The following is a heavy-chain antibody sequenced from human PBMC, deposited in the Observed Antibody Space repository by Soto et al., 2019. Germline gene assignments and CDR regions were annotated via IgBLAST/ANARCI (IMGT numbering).Heavy chain of an antibody. CDR1: GGSISSGDYY. Sequence: TLSLTCTVSGGSISSGDYYWSWIRQPPGKGLEWIGYIYYSGSTYYNPSLKSRVTISVDTSKNQFSLKLSSVTAADTAVYYCARTGTTEIAPFINWFDHWGQGTLVTVSS. CDR3: ARTGTTEIAPFINWFDH. D-gene: IGHD1-7*01. CDR2: IYYSGST. J-gene: IGHJ5*02. V-gene: IGHV4-30-4*01.